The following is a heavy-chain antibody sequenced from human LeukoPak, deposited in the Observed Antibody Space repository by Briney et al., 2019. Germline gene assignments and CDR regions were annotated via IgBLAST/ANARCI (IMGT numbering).Heavy chain of an antibody. Sequence: PGGSLRLSCAASGFTLSSYWMSWVRQAPGKGLEWVANIRQDANEKYYVDSVKGRFTISRDNAKHSLYLQINSLRAEDTAVYYCARDRGADYYDSSDSWVGAFDIWGQGTMVAVSS. J-gene: IGHJ3*02. CDR3: ARDRGADYYDSSDSWVGAFDI. CDR2: IRQDANEK. CDR1: GFTLSSYW. D-gene: IGHD3-22*01. V-gene: IGHV3-7*03.